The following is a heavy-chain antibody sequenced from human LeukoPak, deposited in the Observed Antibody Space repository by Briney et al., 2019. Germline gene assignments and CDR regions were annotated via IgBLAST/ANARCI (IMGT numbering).Heavy chain of an antibody. D-gene: IGHD1-20*01. CDR2: INSDGSST. V-gene: IGHV3-74*01. CDR1: GFTFSSYW. Sequence: PGGSLRLSCAASGFTFSSYWMHWVRQAPGKGLVWVSRINSDGSSTSYADSVKGRFTISRDNAKNTLYLQMNSLRAEDTAVYYCATPFNWNDGLAFDIWGQGTMVTVSS. J-gene: IGHJ3*02. CDR3: ATPFNWNDGLAFDI.